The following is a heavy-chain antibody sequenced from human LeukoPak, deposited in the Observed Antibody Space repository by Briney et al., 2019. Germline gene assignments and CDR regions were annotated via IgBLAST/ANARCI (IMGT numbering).Heavy chain of an antibody. CDR1: GGSISNSY. D-gene: IGHD3-9*01. J-gene: IGHJ3*02. CDR3: AGLGYYDILTGYQHDAFDI. V-gene: IGHV4-59*08. CDR2: VSYSGTT. Sequence: SETLSLTCTVSGGSISNSYWSWIRQPPGRGLEWIGDVSYSGTTHDNPSLESRVIMSVDTSKNHFSLQLSSVTAADTAVYFCAGLGYYDILTGYQHDAFDIWGLGTAVTVSS.